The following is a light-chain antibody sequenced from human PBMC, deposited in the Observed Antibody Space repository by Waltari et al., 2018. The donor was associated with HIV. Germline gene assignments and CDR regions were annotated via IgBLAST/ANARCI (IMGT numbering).Light chain of an antibody. CDR3: QGRTNWPQYT. CDR1: QTISGY. J-gene: IGKJ2*01. Sequence: EIVLTQSPATLSLSPGESATLSCRASQTISGYLAWYQQRPGQAPRILMSEASNRASGIPARFDGVESGTVFTLTVSSLEAEDSAVYYCQGRTNWPQYTFGQGTKLEIK. V-gene: IGKV3-11*01. CDR2: EAS.